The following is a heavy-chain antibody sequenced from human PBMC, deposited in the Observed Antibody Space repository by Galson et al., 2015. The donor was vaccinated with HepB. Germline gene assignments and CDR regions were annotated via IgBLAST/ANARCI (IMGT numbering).Heavy chain of an antibody. Sequence: SVKVSCKVSGYTLTELSMHWVRQAPGKGLEWMGGFDPEDGETIYAQKFQGRVTMAEDTSTDTAYMELSSLRSEDTAVYYCAGRPAAIGDYYYYGMDVWGQGTTVTVSS. CDR1: GYTLTELS. CDR2: FDPEDGET. V-gene: IGHV1-24*01. CDR3: AGRPAAIGDYYYYGMDV. D-gene: IGHD2-2*01. J-gene: IGHJ6*02.